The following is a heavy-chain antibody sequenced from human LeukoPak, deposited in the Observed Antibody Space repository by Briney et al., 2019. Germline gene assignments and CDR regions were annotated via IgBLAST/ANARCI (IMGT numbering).Heavy chain of an antibody. CDR2: ISYDGSNK. CDR1: GFTFSSYA. J-gene: IGHJ5*02. Sequence: GRSLRLSCAASGFTFSSYAMHWVRQAPGKGLEWLAVISYDGSNKYYADSVKGRFTISRDNSKNTLYLQMNSLRAEDTAVYYCARDHCSSASCYDFNWFDPWGQGTLVTVSS. CDR3: ARDHCSSASCYDFNWFDP. V-gene: IGHV3-30-3*01. D-gene: IGHD2-2*01.